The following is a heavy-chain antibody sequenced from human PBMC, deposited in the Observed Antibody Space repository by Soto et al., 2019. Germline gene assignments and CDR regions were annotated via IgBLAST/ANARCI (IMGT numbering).Heavy chain of an antibody. J-gene: IGHJ6*02. Sequence: GGSLRLSCAASGFTVSSNYMSWVRQAPGKGLEWVSVIYSGGSTYYADSVKGRFTISRDNSKNTLYLQMNSLRAEDTAVYYCATDIAARRYYYYGMDVWGHGTTVTVSS. CDR1: GFTVSSNY. D-gene: IGHD6-6*01. CDR2: IYSGGST. CDR3: ATDIAARRYYYYGMDV. V-gene: IGHV3-53*01.